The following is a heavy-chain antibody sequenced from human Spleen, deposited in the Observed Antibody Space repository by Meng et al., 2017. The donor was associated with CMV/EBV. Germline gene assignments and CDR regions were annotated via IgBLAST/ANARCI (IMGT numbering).Heavy chain of an antibody. CDR3: ARKGNRFSTQRFDY. CDR2: IFYSGTT. CDR1: GDSISSTTYY. V-gene: IGHV4-39*07. Sequence: GSLRLSCTVSGDSISSTTYYWGWIRQPPGKGLEWIGSIFYSGTTYFNPSLKSRVTISVDTSKNQFSLKLSSVTAADTAVYYCARKGNRFSTQRFDYWGQGTLVTVSS. D-gene: IGHD2/OR15-2a*01. J-gene: IGHJ4*02.